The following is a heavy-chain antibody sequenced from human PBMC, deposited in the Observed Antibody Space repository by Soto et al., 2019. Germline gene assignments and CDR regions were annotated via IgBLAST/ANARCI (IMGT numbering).Heavy chain of an antibody. D-gene: IGHD3-10*01. CDR3: ARGTYGSGSFWFDP. V-gene: IGHV1-3*01. J-gene: IGHJ5*02. CDR1: GYTFTSYA. CDR2: INAGNGNI. Sequence: QVQLVQSGAEVKKPGASVKVSCKASGYTFTSYAMHWVRQAPGQRLEWMGWINAGNGNIKYSQKFQGRVTITRDTSASTAYMELSSLRSEDTAVYYCARGTYGSGSFWFDPWGQGTLVTVSS.